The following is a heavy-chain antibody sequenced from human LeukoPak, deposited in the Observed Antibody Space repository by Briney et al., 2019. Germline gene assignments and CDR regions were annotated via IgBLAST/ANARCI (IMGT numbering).Heavy chain of an antibody. CDR1: GGSFSGYY. CDR2: INHSGST. D-gene: IGHD1-26*01. V-gene: IGHV4-34*01. Sequence: SETLSLTCAVYGGSFSGYYWSWIRQPPGKGLEWLGEINHSGSTNYNPSLKSRVTISVGTSKNQFSLKLSSVTAADTAVYYCARGRGSSGSYLRHWGQGTLVTVSS. CDR3: ARGRGSSGSYLRH. J-gene: IGHJ1*01.